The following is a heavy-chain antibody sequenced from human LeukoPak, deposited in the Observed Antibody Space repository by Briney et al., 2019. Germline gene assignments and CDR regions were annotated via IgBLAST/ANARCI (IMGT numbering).Heavy chain of an antibody. CDR1: GYTFTSYD. J-gene: IGHJ4*02. Sequence: ASVKVSCKASGYTFTSYDINWVRQATGQGLEWMGWMNPNSGNTNYAQKLQGRVTMTTDTSTSTAYMELRSLRSDDTAVYYCASGTYCGGDCYDYWGQGTLVTVSS. D-gene: IGHD2-21*01. CDR2: MNPNSGNT. CDR3: ASGTYCGGDCYDY. V-gene: IGHV1-8*01.